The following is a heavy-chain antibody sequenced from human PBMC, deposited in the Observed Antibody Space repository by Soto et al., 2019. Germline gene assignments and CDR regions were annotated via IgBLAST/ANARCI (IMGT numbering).Heavy chain of an antibody. CDR1: GGSISSSNW. D-gene: IGHD5-18*01. CDR2: IYHSGST. V-gene: IGHV4-4*02. CDR3: ARLRGYSYGSPAY. Sequence: PSETLSLTCAVSGGSISSSNWWSWVRQPPGKGLEWIGEIYHSGSTNYNPSLKSRVTISVDTSKNQFSLKLSSVTAADTAVYYCARLRGYSYGSPAYWGQGTLVTVSS. J-gene: IGHJ4*02.